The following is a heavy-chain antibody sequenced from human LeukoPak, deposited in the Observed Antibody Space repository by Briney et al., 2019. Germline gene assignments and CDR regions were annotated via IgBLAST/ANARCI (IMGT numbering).Heavy chain of an antibody. Sequence: SGTLSLTCAVSGGSISSSNWWSWVRQPPGKGLEWIGEIYHSGSTNYNPSLKSRVTISVDKSKNQFSLKPSSVTAADTAVYYCARSNDGYSSGWFDGAEYFQHWGQGTLVTVSS. V-gene: IGHV4-4*02. CDR2: IYHSGST. J-gene: IGHJ1*01. CDR3: ARSNDGYSSGWFDGAEYFQH. D-gene: IGHD6-19*01. CDR1: GGSISSSNW.